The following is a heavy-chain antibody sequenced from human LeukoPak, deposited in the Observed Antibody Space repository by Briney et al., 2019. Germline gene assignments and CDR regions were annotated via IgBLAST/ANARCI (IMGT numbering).Heavy chain of an antibody. CDR3: ARRSGYDWEMDAFDI. D-gene: IGHD5-12*01. Sequence: ASVKVSCKASGYTFTSYYMHWVRQAPGQGLEWMGIINPSGGSTSYAQKFQGRVTMTRDTSTSTVYMELSSLRSEDTAVYYCARRSGYDWEMDAFDIWGQGTMVTVSS. CDR2: INPSGGST. J-gene: IGHJ3*02. CDR1: GYTFTSYY. V-gene: IGHV1-46*01.